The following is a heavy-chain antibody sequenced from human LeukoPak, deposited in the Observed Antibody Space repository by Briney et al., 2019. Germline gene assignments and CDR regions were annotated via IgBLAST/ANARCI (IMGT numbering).Heavy chain of an antibody. Sequence: GGSLRLSCAASGFTFSTSWMHWLRQAPGKGLVWVSRTNDDGSITTYADSVKGRFTISRDNAKSTLYLRMNSLRAEDTAVYYCARGLGSPTDYWGQGTLVTVSS. CDR1: GFTFSTSW. D-gene: IGHD1-26*01. CDR3: ARGLGSPTDY. V-gene: IGHV3-74*01. J-gene: IGHJ4*02. CDR2: TNDDGSIT.